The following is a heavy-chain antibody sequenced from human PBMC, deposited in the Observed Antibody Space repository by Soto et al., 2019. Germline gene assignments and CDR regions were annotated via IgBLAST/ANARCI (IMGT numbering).Heavy chain of an antibody. Sequence: EVQLVESGGGLVQPGGSLRLSCAASGFTFSSYEMNWVRQAPGKGLEWVSYISSSGSTIYYAASVKGRFTISRDNAKNSLYLQMNSLRAEDTAVYYCARYSSGYRYYFDYWGQGTLVTGSS. CDR1: GFTFSSYE. CDR2: ISSSGSTI. CDR3: ARYSSGYRYYFDY. D-gene: IGHD3-22*01. J-gene: IGHJ4*02. V-gene: IGHV3-48*03.